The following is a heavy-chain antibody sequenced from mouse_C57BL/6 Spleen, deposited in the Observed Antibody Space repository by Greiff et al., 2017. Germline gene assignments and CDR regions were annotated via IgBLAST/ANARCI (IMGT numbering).Heavy chain of an antibody. D-gene: IGHD3-3*01. CDR1: GYTFTDYY. CDR3: ARRDLYYAMDY. J-gene: IGHJ4*01. V-gene: IGHV1-76*01. CDR2: IYPGSGNT. Sequence: VQLQQSGVELVRPGASVKLSCKASGYTFTDYYINWVKQRPGQGLEWIARIYPGSGNTYSNEKFKGKATLTAEKSSSTAYMQLSSLTSEDSAVYFCARRDLYYAMDYWGQGTSVTVSS.